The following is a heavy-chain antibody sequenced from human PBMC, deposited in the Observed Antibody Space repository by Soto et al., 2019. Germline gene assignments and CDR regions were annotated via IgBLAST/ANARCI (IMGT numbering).Heavy chain of an antibody. J-gene: IGHJ6*02. V-gene: IGHV1-18*01. CDR2: ISAYNGNT. D-gene: IGHD3-16*02. CDR3: ARDSPTAYYDYVWGSYRFGMDV. CDR1: GYTFTSYG. Sequence: GASVKVSCKASGYTFTSYGISWVRQAPGQGLEWMGWISAYNGNTNYAQKLQGRVTMTTDTSTSTAYMELRSLRSDDTAVYYCARDSPTAYYDYVWGSYRFGMDVWGQGTTVTISS.